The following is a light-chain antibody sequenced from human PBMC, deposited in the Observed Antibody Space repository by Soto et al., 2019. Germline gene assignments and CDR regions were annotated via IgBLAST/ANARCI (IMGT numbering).Light chain of an antibody. Sequence: EVVMTQSPATLSLSPGERAALSCRASQSVGNNLAWYQQKPGQAPRLLIHGVSTRATDIPARFSGSGSGTEFTLTISSLQSEDFAVYYCQQHDTWPRTFGQGTKVEIK. V-gene: IGKV3-15*01. CDR2: GVS. J-gene: IGKJ1*01. CDR1: QSVGNN. CDR3: QQHDTWPRT.